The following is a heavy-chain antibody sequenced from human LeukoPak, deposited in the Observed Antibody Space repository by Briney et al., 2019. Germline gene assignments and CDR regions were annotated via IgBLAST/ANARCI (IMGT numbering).Heavy chain of an antibody. CDR2: IYTTGST. V-gene: IGHV4-61*02. D-gene: IGHD1-26*01. CDR3: ARERLGGSYYRPVEY. Sequence: SETLSLTCTVSGGSITNGGYYWSWIRQPAGKGLEWIGRIYTTGSTNYNPSLKSRVTISLDTSKNQFSLKLSSVSAEDTALYYCARERLGGSYYRPVEYWGQGTLVTVSS. J-gene: IGHJ4*02. CDR1: GGSITNGGYY.